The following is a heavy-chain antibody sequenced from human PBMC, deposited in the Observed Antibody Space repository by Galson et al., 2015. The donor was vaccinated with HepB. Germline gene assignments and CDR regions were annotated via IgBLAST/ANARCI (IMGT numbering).Heavy chain of an antibody. CDR2: INTNTGNP. Sequence: SVKVSCKASGYTFTSYAMNWVRQAPGQGLEWMGWINTNTGNPTYAQGFTGRFVFSLDTSVSTAYLQISSLKAEDTAVYYCARATKSGYCSGGSCPFPDPWGQGTLVTVSS. D-gene: IGHD2-15*01. J-gene: IGHJ5*02. V-gene: IGHV7-4-1*02. CDR1: GYTFTSYA. CDR3: ARATKSGYCSGGSCPFPDP.